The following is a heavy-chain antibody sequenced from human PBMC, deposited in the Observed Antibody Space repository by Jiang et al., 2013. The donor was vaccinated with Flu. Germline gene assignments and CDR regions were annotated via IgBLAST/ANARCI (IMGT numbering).Heavy chain of an antibody. CDR1: GFTFSSYE. CDR3: ARDIAVAGTDFDY. CDR2: VSSSGTTM. D-gene: IGHD6-19*01. J-gene: IGHJ4*02. V-gene: IGHV3-48*03. Sequence: SCAASGFTFSSYEMNWVRRAPGKEPEWVAYVSSSGTTMYYADSVKGRFTVSRDNAKNSIYLQLNSLRAEDTAVYYCARDIAVAGTDFDYWGQGTLVTVSS.